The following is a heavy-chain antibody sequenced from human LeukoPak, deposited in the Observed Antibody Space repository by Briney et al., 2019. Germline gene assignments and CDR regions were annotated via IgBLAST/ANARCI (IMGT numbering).Heavy chain of an antibody. J-gene: IGHJ4*02. CDR1: GGSISSYY. CDR3: ASNYGSGSYLLDY. CDR2: MYYSGST. D-gene: IGHD3-10*01. V-gene: IGHV4-59*01. Sequence: PSETLSLTCTVSGGSISSYYWSWIRQPPGKGLEWIGFMYYSGSTNYNPSLRGRVTMSLDTSKNQFSLKMTSVTAADTAVYYCASNYGSGSYLLDYWGQGTLVTVSS.